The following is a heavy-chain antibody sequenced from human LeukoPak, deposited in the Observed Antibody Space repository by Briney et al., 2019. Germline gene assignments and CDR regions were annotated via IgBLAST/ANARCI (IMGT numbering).Heavy chain of an antibody. D-gene: IGHD5-18*01. CDR3: ARDPGYSYALDY. CDR1: GFTFSTYS. CDR2: ISWGSNVI. J-gene: IGHJ4*02. Sequence: GGSLRLSCAASGFTFSTYSMNWVRQAPGKGPEWLSYISWGSNVIYYADSVKGRFTTSRDDAKNSLFLQMNSLTDEDTAVYYCARDPGYSYALDYWGRGTLVTVSS. V-gene: IGHV3-48*02.